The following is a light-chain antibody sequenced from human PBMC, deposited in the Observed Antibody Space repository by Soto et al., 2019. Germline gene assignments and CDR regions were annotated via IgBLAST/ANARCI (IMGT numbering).Light chain of an antibody. CDR1: SSNIGNNY. V-gene: IGLV1-51*01. Sequence: QSLLTQPPSVSAAPGQTVTISCSGSSSNIGNNYVSWYQHLPGAAPKLLVYDNDNRPSGIPDRFSGSKSGTSATLGITGLQTGDEAYYYCGTWDSSLSAVVFGGGTKVTVL. J-gene: IGLJ3*02. CDR2: DND. CDR3: GTWDSSLSAVV.